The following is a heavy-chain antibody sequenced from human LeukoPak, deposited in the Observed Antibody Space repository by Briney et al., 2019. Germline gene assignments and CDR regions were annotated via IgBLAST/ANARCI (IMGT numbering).Heavy chain of an antibody. Sequence: PSETLSLTCAVSGGSISSGGYSWSWIRQPPGKGLEWIGYIYHSGSTYYNPSLKSRVTISVDRSKNQFSLKLSSVTAADTAVYYCARVPYCGGDCYRYWYFDLWGRGTLVTVSS. V-gene: IGHV4-30-2*01. CDR3: ARVPYCGGDCYRYWYFDL. CDR1: GGSISSGGYS. J-gene: IGHJ2*01. D-gene: IGHD2-21*02. CDR2: IYHSGST.